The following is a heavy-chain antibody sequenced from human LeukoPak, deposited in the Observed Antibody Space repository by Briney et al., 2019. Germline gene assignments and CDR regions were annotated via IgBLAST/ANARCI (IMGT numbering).Heavy chain of an antibody. CDR1: GLTFSSYA. J-gene: IGHJ5*02. D-gene: IGHD1-1*01. CDR3: AKSSAGITWFDP. V-gene: IGHV3-30*04. CDR2: ISYDGSNK. Sequence: PGGSLRLSCAASGLTFSSYAMHWVRQAPGKGLEWVAVISYDGSNKYYADSVKGRFTISRDNSKNTLYLQMNSLRAEDTAVYYCAKSSAGITWFDPWGQGTLVTVSS.